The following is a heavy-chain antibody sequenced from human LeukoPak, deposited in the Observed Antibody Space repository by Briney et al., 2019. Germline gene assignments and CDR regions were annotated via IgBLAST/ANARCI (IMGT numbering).Heavy chain of an antibody. D-gene: IGHD2-15*01. V-gene: IGHV3-7*01. Sequence: GGSLRLSCAASGFTFSSYSMNWVRQAPGKGLECVAKIKPDGNEEYYMDSVKGRFTISRDNSKNSLYLHLISLRDEDTAVYYCARETWWRFDHWGQGSLVTVSS. CDR2: IKPDGNEE. J-gene: IGHJ4*02. CDR3: ARETWWRFDH. CDR1: GFTFSSYS.